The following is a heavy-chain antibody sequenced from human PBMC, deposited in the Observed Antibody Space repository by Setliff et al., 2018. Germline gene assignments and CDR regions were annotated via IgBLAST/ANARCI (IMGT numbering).Heavy chain of an antibody. Sequence: SETLSLTCAVYGGSFSGYYWSWIRQPPGKGLEWIGEINHSGSTNYSPSLKSRVTISVDTSKNQFSLQLTSVTAADTAIYYCARSDDNFQYPDYWGQGTLVTVSS. D-gene: IGHD1-1*01. CDR2: INHSGST. CDR3: ARSDDNFQYPDY. J-gene: IGHJ4*01. CDR1: GGSFSGYY. V-gene: IGHV4-34*01.